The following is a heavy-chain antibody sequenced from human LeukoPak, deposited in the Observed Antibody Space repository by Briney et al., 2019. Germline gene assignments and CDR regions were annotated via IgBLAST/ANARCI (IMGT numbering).Heavy chain of an antibody. CDR1: GFTVSSNY. CDR2: IYSGGST. J-gene: IGHJ6*02. V-gene: IGHV3-66*01. CDR3: ARDGDLAAAGPYYYYCGMDV. Sequence: PGGSLRPSCAASGFTVSSNYMSWVRQAPGKGLEWVSVIYSGGSTYYADSVKGRFTISRDNSKNTLYLQMNSLRAEDTAVYYCARDGDLAAAGPYYYYCGMDVWGQGTTVTVSS. D-gene: IGHD6-13*01.